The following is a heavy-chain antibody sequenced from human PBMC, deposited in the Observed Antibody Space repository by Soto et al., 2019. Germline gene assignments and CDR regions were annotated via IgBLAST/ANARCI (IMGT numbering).Heavy chain of an antibody. CDR2: IYYSGST. CDR3: ARQWTTVTTGAPLYWFDP. Sequence: QLQLQESGPGLVKPSETLSLTCTVSGGSISSSSYYWGWIRQPPGTGLEWIGSIYYSGSTYYNPSLMIRVTISVDTSKNQCSLRLSSVTAADTAVYYCARQWTTVTTGAPLYWFDPWGQGTLVTVSS. CDR1: GGSISSSSYY. D-gene: IGHD4-17*01. V-gene: IGHV4-39*01. J-gene: IGHJ5*02.